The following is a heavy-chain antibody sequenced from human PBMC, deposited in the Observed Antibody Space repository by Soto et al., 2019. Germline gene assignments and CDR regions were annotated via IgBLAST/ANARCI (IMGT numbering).Heavy chain of an antibody. Sequence: ASVKVSCKASGYTFTSYGINWVRPATGQGLEWMGWMNPNSGNTGYAQTLQGRVTMTWDTSISTAYMELSSLRFEDTAMYYCARGHISSTKNWLDPWGQGTLVTVSS. CDR3: ARGHISSTKNWLDP. J-gene: IGHJ5*02. CDR1: GYTFTSYG. CDR2: MNPNSGNT. V-gene: IGHV1-8*02. D-gene: IGHD6-6*01.